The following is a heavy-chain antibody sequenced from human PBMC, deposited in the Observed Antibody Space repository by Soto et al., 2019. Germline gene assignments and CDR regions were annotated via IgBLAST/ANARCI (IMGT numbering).Heavy chain of an antibody. CDR2: ISYDGSNK. CDR1: GFTFSSYG. V-gene: IGHV3-30*18. D-gene: IGHD3-3*01. CDR3: AKVGYYDFWSGYYTGSKGRYYYYYMDV. J-gene: IGHJ6*03. Sequence: GGSLRLSCAASGFTFSSYGMHWVRQAPGKGLEWVAVISYDGSNKYYADSVKGRFTISRDNSKNTLYLQMNSLRAEDTAVYYCAKVGYYDFWSGYYTGSKGRYYYYYMDVWGKGTTVTVSS.